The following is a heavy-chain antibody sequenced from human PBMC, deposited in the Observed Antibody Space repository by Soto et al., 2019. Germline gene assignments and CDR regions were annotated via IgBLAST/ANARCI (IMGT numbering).Heavy chain of an antibody. V-gene: IGHV3-21*02. CDR2: INEDSTYI. CDR1: GFSFSTYS. Sequence: EVQLVESGGGLVKPGGSLRLSCAASGFSFSTYSMNWVRQAPGKGLEWVSSINEDSTYIYYAGSVRGRFTISRDNDEDSLYLQMNSLSAEDTAVYYCVRDFGRYFRTGYMDVWGDGATVTVSS. CDR3: VRDFGRYFRTGYMDV. J-gene: IGHJ6*03. D-gene: IGHD3-9*01.